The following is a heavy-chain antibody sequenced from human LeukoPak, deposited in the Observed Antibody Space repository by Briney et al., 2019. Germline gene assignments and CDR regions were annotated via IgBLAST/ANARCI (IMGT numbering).Heavy chain of an antibody. Sequence: GASVKVSCKASGYTFTSYDINWVRQATGQGLEWMGWMNPNSGNTGYAQKFQGRVTMTRNTSISTAYMELSSLRSEDTAVYYCAISWKYYYDSSGYYFGAFDIRGQGTMVTVTS. V-gene: IGHV1-8*01. CDR1: GYTFTSYD. D-gene: IGHD3-22*01. CDR2: MNPNSGNT. CDR3: AISWKYYYDSSGYYFGAFDI. J-gene: IGHJ3*02.